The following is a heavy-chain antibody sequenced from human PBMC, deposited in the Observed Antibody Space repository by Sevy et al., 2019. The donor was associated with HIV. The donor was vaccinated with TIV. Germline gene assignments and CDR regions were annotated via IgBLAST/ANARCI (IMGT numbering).Heavy chain of an antibody. Sequence: SVKVSCKASGGTFSSYAISWVRQAPGQGLEWMGGIIPIFGTANYAQKFQGRVTITADESTSTAYMELSSLRSEDTAVYYCARDFGGYCSSTSCYGFDYWGQGTLVTVSS. CDR2: IIPIFGTA. CDR1: GGTFSSYA. CDR3: ARDFGGYCSSTSCYGFDY. D-gene: IGHD2-2*01. J-gene: IGHJ4*02. V-gene: IGHV1-69*13.